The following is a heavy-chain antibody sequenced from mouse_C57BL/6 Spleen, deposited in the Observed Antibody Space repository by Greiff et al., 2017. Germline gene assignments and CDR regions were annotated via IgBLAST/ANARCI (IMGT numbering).Heavy chain of an antibody. J-gene: IGHJ2*01. CDR1: GFTFSSYT. Sequence: EVKLMESGGGLVKPGGSLKLSCAASGFTFSSYTMSWVRQTPEKRLEWVATISGGGGNTYYPDSVKGRFTISRDNAKNTLYLQMSSLRSEDTALYYCARLLGGYYFDYWGQGTTLTVSS. CDR2: ISGGGGNT. CDR3: ARLLGGYYFDY. V-gene: IGHV5-9*01. D-gene: IGHD1-1*01.